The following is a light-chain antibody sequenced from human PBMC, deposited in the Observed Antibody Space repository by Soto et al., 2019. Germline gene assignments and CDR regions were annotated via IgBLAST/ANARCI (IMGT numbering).Light chain of an antibody. CDR2: DVS. V-gene: IGLV2-14*01. CDR3: SSYW. J-gene: IGLJ2*01. CDR1: SSDVGGYNY. Sequence: QSVLTQPASVSGSPGQSITISCTGTSSDVGGYNYVSWYQQHPGKAPKLMIYDVSNRPSGVSNRFSGSKSGNTASLTISGLQAEDEADYYCSSYWVGGGTKLTVL.